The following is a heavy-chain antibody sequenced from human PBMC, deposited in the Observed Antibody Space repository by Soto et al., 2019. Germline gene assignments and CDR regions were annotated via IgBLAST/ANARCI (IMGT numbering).Heavy chain of an antibody. CDR2: INPNSGGT. CDR3: ARGGATSFGVVHYYYYGMDV. Sequence: ASVKVSCKASGYTFTGYYMHWGRQAPGQGLEWMGWINPNSGGTNYAQKFQGWVTMTRDTSISTAYMELSRLRSGDTAVYYCARGGATSFGVVHYYYYGMDVWGQGTTVTVSS. CDR1: GYTFTGYY. V-gene: IGHV1-2*04. D-gene: IGHD3-3*01. J-gene: IGHJ6*02.